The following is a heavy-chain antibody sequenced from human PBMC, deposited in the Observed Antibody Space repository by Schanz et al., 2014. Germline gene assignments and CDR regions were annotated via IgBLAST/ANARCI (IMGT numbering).Heavy chain of an antibody. CDR1: GFSFSGFG. CDR2: IKQDGSEK. D-gene: IGHD7-27*01. CDR3: AKYGGELGVSFEY. Sequence: VQLVESGGGVVQPGRSLRLSCAGSGFSFSGFGMHWVRQAPGKGLEWVANIKQDGSEKYYVDSVKGRFTISRDNAKNSLYLQMNSLRPEDTAVYYCAKYGGELGVSFEYWGQGTLVTVSS. J-gene: IGHJ4*02. V-gene: IGHV3-7*01.